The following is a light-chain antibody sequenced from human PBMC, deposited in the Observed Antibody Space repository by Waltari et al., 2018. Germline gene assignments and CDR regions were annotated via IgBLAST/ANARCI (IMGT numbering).Light chain of an antibody. V-gene: IGLV3-1*01. J-gene: IGLJ1*01. CDR3: QAWDSSAGV. CDR1: KLEKKY. Sequence: SYELTQPPSVSVSPGQTASITCSGDKLEKKYVCWYQHKPGQSPVVVIYQDTRRPSGIPGRFAGTNCGTTATLTISGTQTTDEADYYCQAWDSSAGVFGTGTKVTVL. CDR2: QDT.